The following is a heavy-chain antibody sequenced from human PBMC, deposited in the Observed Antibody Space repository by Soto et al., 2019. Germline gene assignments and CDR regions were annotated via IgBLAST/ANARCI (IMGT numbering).Heavy chain of an antibody. CDR1: GFTFSNFA. Sequence: EVQLLESGGGLVQPGGSLRLSCAASGFTFSNFAMSWVRQAPGKGLEWVSAISGGAGSTYYADSVKGRFTISSDNSQKALYLQMNSLRAEDTAVYYCATSTVTTLDYYYDMGVWGKGTTVTVSS. V-gene: IGHV3-23*01. CDR3: ATSTVTTLDYYYDMGV. J-gene: IGHJ6*03. D-gene: IGHD4-4*01. CDR2: ISGGAGST.